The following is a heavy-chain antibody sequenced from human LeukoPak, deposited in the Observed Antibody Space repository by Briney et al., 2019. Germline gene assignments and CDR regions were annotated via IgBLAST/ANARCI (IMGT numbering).Heavy chain of an antibody. CDR3: ARPRAGDSFDGFDI. CDR2: IYPGDSDT. V-gene: IGHV5-51*01. D-gene: IGHD7-27*01. J-gene: IGHJ3*02. CDR1: GYKITSHW. Sequence: GESLKISCQASGYKITSHWIAWVRQMPGKSPEWMGIIYPGDSDTRYSPSFQGQVVISVDKSSNVAYLQWTTLKASDTAMYYCARPRAGDSFDGFDIWGQGTMVVVSS.